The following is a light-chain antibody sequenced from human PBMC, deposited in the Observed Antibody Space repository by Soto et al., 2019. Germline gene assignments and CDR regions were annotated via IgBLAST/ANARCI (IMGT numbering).Light chain of an antibody. CDR2: GVS. CDR1: QSVSSH. CDR3: QQRSNWPRGPFP. J-gene: IGKJ3*01. V-gene: IGKV3-11*01. Sequence: EIVLTQSPATLSLSPGERAILSCRASQSVSSHLAWYQQKPGQAPRLLIYGVSNRATGIPARFSGSGSGTDFNLTISSLEPEDFAVDYCQQRSNWPRGPFPFGPGTKVDIK.